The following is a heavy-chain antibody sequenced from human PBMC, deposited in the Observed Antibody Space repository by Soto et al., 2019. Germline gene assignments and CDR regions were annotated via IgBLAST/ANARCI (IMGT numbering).Heavy chain of an antibody. CDR1: GFTFSHCW. CDR2: INQDGSEQ. J-gene: IGHJ4*02. CDR3: TQAETGRYSCSGNSYGRDY. D-gene: IGHD6-19*01. Sequence: EEHLGESGGGLVQPGGSLRLSCETSGFTFSHCWMSWVRQAPGKGLEWVANINQDGSEQYYVDSVKGRFTVSRDNAKNSLYLEMNNLRADDTAMYSCTQAETGRYSCSGNSYGRDYWGQGTLVTVSS. V-gene: IGHV3-7*01.